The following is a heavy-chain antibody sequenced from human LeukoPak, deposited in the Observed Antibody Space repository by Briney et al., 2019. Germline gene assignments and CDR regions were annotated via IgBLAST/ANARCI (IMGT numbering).Heavy chain of an antibody. CDR3: ARAPEGHDSSGYYYED. J-gene: IGHJ4*02. D-gene: IGHD3-22*01. V-gene: IGHV4-59*01. CDR2: IYYSGST. CDR1: GGSFSGYY. Sequence: SETLSLTCAVYGGSFSGYYWSWIRQPPGKGLEWIGYIYYSGSTNYNPSLKSRVTISVDTSKNQFSLKLSSVTAADTAVYYCARAPEGHDSSGYYYEDWGQGTLVTVSS.